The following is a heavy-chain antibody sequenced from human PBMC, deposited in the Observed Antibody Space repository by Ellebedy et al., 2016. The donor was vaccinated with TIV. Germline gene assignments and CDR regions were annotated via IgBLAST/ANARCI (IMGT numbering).Heavy chain of an antibody. V-gene: IGHV4-59*01. CDR1: GGSISSYY. CDR2: IYYSGST. J-gene: IGHJ4*02. CDR3: AGGARGIVGATYFDY. Sequence: SETLSLTXTVSGGSISSYYWSWIRQPPGKGLEWIGYIYYSGSTNYNPSLKSRVTISVDTSKNQFSLKLSSVTAADTAVYYCAGGARGIVGATYFDYWGQGTLVTVSS. D-gene: IGHD1-26*01.